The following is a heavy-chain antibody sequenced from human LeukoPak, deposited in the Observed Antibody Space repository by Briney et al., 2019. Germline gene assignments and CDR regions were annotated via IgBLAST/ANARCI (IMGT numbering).Heavy chain of an antibody. J-gene: IGHJ4*02. Sequence: SGTLSLTCGVSGGSISNTSWWSWVRQPPGQGLEWIGEISLTGLTHYNPSLESRVTASLDKSKNQLSLNLTSVTAADTAVYYCSRENGAFSPFGYWGQGTLVTVLS. V-gene: IGHV4-4*02. CDR1: GGSISNTSW. D-gene: IGHD2-8*01. CDR2: ISLTGLT. CDR3: SRENGAFSPFGY.